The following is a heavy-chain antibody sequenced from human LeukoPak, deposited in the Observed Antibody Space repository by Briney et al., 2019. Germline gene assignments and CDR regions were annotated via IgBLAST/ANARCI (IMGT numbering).Heavy chain of an antibody. CDR1: GFTFSSYS. V-gene: IGHV3-21*01. CDR3: ARSTRTTVTAFSEFGY. Sequence: GSLRLSCAASGFTFSSYSMNWVRQAPGKGLEWVSSISSSSSYIYYADSVKGRFTISRDNAKNSLYLQMNSLRAEDTAVYYCARSTRTTVTAFSEFGYWGQGTLVTVSS. CDR2: ISSSSSYI. D-gene: IGHD4-17*01. J-gene: IGHJ4*02.